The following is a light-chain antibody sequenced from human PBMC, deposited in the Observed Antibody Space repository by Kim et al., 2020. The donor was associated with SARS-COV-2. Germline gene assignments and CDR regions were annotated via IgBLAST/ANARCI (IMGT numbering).Light chain of an antibody. Sequence: DIVLTQSPGTLSLSPGERATLSCRASQSISSDSLVWYQLKPGQAPRVLIYGGNSRAGDLPDRFSGSASGRDSTLTITRLEPEDFAIYYCYYYGATPPWTFGQGTRVDIK. CDR3: YYYGATPPWT. J-gene: IGKJ1*01. CDR1: QSISSDS. V-gene: IGKV3-20*01. CDR2: GGN.